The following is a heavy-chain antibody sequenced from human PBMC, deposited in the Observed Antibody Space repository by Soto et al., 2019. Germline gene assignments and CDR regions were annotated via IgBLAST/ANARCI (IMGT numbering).Heavy chain of an antibody. J-gene: IGHJ4*02. CDR2: ISYSGST. V-gene: IGHV4-31*03. D-gene: IGHD5-18*01. Sequence: SETLSLTCTVSGGSINSGGYYWNWIRQHPGKGLEWIGYISYSGSTYHNPSLKSRVTISVDTSKSQFSLKLSSVTAADTAVYYCARSYSYENLDYWGQGTLVTVSS. CDR3: ARSYSYENLDY. CDR1: GGSINSGGYY.